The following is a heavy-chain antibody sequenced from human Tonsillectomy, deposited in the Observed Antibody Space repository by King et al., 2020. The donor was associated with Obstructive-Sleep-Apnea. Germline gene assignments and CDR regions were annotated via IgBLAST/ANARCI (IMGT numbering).Heavy chain of an antibody. CDR3: AKDLGEIVVVPAALDY. V-gene: IGHV3-30*02. CDR2: IRYDGSNK. Sequence: VQLVESGGGVVQPGRSLRLSCAASGFTFSSYGMHWVRQAPGKGLEWVAFIRYDGSNKYYADPVKGRFTISRDNSKNTLYLQMNSLRAEDTAVYYCAKDLGEIVVVPAALDYWGQGTLVTVSS. J-gene: IGHJ4*02. CDR1: GFTFSSYG. D-gene: IGHD2-2*01.